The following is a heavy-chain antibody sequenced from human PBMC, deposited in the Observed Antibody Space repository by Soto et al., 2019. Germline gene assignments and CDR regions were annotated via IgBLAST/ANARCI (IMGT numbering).Heavy chain of an antibody. V-gene: IGHV3-21*06. CDR2: ISRSNSYI. Sequence: GGSLRLSCAASGFTFGSYSMNWVRQAPGKGLEWVASISRSNSYIYYADSVKGRFTISRDNAKNSLYLQMNSLRAEDTAVYYCVRDGGYSSGWYQFDYWGQGTLVTVSS. D-gene: IGHD6-19*01. J-gene: IGHJ4*02. CDR1: GFTFGSYS. CDR3: VRDGGYSSGWYQFDY.